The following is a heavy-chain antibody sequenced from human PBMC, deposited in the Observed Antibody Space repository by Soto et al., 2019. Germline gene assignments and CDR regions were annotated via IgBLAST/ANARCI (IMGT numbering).Heavy chain of an antibody. CDR1: GFKFSNYW. CDR2: IKDDGSDK. CDR3: VRRRGGDGWTVDS. D-gene: IGHD6-19*01. J-gene: IGHJ4*02. V-gene: IGHV3-7*05. Sequence: EVQLVESGGGLVQPGGSLRLSCVVSGFKFSNYWMNWVRQAPGKGLERVATIKDDGSDKYYVDSMRGRFTISRDNAKNFLYLQMDSLRAEDTAVYYCVRRRGGDGWTVDSWGQGTLVTVSS.